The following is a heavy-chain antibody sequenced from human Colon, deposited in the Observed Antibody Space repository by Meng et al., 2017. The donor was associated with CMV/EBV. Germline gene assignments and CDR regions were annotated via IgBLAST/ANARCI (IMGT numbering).Heavy chain of an antibody. J-gene: IGHJ4*02. Sequence: GGSLRLSCAASGFVFSSYGMSWVRQAPGKGLEWVSSITTANAYISYAESVKGRFTISRDDAKSSLFLQMDSLRVDDTAVYYCARPLSSRSAYSALLAFWGQGTLVTVSS. CDR3: ARPLSSRSAYSALLAF. CDR1: GFVFSSYG. CDR2: ITTANAYI. D-gene: IGHD2-15*01. V-gene: IGHV3-21*06.